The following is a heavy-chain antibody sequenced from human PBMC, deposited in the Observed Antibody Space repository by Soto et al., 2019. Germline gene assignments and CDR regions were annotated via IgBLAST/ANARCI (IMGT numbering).Heavy chain of an antibody. J-gene: IGHJ4*02. CDR2: IIPIFGTA. Sequence: GASVKVSCKASGGTFSSYAISWVRQAPGQGLEWMGGIIPIFGTANYAQKFQGRVTITADESTSTAYMELSSLRSEDTAVYYCARDGETLRYSGSYRFDYWGQGTLVTVSS. D-gene: IGHD1-26*01. V-gene: IGHV1-69*13. CDR3: ARDGETLRYSGSYRFDY. CDR1: GGTFSSYA.